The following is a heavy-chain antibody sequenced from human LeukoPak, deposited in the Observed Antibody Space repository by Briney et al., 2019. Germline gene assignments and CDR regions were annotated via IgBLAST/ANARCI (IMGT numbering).Heavy chain of an antibody. Sequence: GGSLRLSCAASGFTFSSYWMSWVRQAPGKGLEWVANIKQDGSEKYYVDSVKGRFTISRDNAKNSLYLQMNSLRAADTAVYYCARGSGITMVRGVIINWFDPWGQGTLATVSS. CDR2: IKQDGSEK. CDR3: ARGSGITMVRGVIINWFDP. V-gene: IGHV3-7*01. CDR1: GFTFSSYW. D-gene: IGHD3-10*01. J-gene: IGHJ5*02.